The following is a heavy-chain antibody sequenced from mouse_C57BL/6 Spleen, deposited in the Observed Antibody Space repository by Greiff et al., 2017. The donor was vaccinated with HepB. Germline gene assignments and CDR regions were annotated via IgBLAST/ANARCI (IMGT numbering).Heavy chain of an antibody. V-gene: IGHV1-64*01. CDR1: GYTFTSYW. J-gene: IGHJ3*01. Sequence: QVQLQQPGAELVKPGASVKLSCKASGYTFTSYWMHWVKQRPGQGLEWIGMIHPNSGSTNYNEKFKSKATLTVDKSSSTAYMQLSSLTSEDSAVYYCARSRYYGSDWFAYWGQGTLVTVSA. CDR2: IHPNSGST. D-gene: IGHD1-1*01. CDR3: ARSRYYGSDWFAY.